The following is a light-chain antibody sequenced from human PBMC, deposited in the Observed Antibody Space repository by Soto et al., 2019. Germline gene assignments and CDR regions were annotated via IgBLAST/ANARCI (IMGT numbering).Light chain of an antibody. CDR3: QQTNSFPLT. J-gene: IGKJ4*01. CDR2: ASS. Sequence: DIQMTQSPSSVSASVGDRVTITCRASQTINSWLAWYQQKPGKDPKLLIYASSSLQGGVPSRFSGSGSGTDFSLTITSLQTEDFATYYCQQTNSFPLTFGGGTKVDIK. V-gene: IGKV1-12*01. CDR1: QTINSW.